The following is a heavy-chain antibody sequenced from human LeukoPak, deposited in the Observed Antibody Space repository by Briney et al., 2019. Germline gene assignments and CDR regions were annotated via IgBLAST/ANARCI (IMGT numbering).Heavy chain of an antibody. D-gene: IGHD3-22*01. CDR2: ISYDGSTK. Sequence: GGSLRLSCTASGFTFSTYGMHWVRQAPGKGLEWVTLISYDGSTKYYSDSVKGRFTLSRDNAKKSLHLQMNSLRVEDTAVYYCTRLVWESSGYYVEYWGQGTLVTVSS. CDR1: GFTFSTYG. J-gene: IGHJ4*02. V-gene: IGHV3-30*03. CDR3: TRLVWESSGYYVEY.